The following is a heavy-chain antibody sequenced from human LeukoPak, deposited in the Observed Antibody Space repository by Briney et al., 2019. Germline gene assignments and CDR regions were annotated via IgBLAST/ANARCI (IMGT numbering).Heavy chain of an antibody. CDR2: ISWNSGSI. D-gene: IGHD6-19*01. V-gene: IGHV3-9*01. J-gene: IGHJ4*02. Sequence: PGRSLRLSCAGSGFTFDDYAMHWVRQPPGKGLEWVSGISWNSGSIDYAVSVKGRFTISRDNAKNSLFLQMNSLRPDDTALYYCAKGSGPSSTFFASWGQGTLVTVS. CDR3: AKGSGPSSTFFAS. CDR1: GFTFDDYA.